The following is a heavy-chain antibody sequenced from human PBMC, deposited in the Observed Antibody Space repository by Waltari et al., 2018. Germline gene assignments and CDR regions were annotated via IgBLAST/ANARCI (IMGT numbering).Heavy chain of an antibody. V-gene: IGHV4-39*07. CDR2: IYYSGST. D-gene: IGHD5-12*01. CDR3: ARDENSGYDLNWFDP. Sequence: QLQLQESGPGLVKPSETLSLTRTVSGGSISSSSYYWGWIRQPPGKGLEWIGSIYYSGSTYYNPSLKSRVTISVDTSKNQFSLKLSSVTAADTAVYYCARDENSGYDLNWFDPWGQGTLVTVSS. CDR1: GGSISSSSYY. J-gene: IGHJ5*02.